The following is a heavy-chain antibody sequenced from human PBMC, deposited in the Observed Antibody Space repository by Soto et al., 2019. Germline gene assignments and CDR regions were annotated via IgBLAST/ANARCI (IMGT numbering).Heavy chain of an antibody. CDR2: ISAYNGNT. CDR3: ARAPYNWRLHKRYYYMDV. D-gene: IGHD1-20*01. Sequence: ASVKVSCKASGYTFTSYGISWVRQAPGQGLEWMGWISAYNGNTNYAQKLQGRVTMTTDTSTSTAYMGLRSLRSDDTAVYYCARAPYNWRLHKRYYYMDVWGKGTTVTVSS. CDR1: GYTFTSYG. V-gene: IGHV1-18*01. J-gene: IGHJ6*03.